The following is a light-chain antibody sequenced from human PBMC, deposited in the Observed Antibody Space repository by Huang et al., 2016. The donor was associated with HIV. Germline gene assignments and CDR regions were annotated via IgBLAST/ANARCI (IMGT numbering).Light chain of an antibody. CDR1: QSISSY. J-gene: IGKJ1*01. V-gene: IGKV1-39*01. Sequence: DIQMTQSPSSLSASVGDRVTITCRASQSISSYLNWYQQKPGKAPKVLIYAASSLQSGGPSRFSGSGSGTDFILTISSLQPEDFATYYCQQSYSNPRTFGQGTKVEI. CDR3: QQSYSNPRT. CDR2: AAS.